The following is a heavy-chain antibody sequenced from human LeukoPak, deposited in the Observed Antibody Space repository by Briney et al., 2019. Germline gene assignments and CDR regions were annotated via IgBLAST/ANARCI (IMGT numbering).Heavy chain of an antibody. CDR1: GFTFSSAW. J-gene: IGHJ5*02. CDR3: ATSNLAT. CDR2: MRSKTDGGTT. Sequence: GGSLRLSCTASGFTFSSAWMSWVRQAPGKGLEWVGRMRSKTDGGTTEYAAPVKGRFTISRDDSKNTLYVQMNSLKTEDTAVYYCATSNLATWGQGTLVTVSS. V-gene: IGHV3-15*01.